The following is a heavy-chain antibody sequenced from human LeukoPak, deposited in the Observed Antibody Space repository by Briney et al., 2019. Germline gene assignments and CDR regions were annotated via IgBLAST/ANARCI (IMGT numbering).Heavy chain of an antibody. Sequence: GGSLRLSCAASGFTFSTYGMSWVRQAPGRGHEWVSAISGSGGDTYYADSVKGRFTISRDNSKTTLYLQMNSLRAEDTAVYYCAKKTYSDYYNYWGQATPVT. CDR1: GFTFSTYG. V-gene: IGHV3-23*01. J-gene: IGHJ4*02. D-gene: IGHD4-11*01. CDR2: ISGSGGDT. CDR3: AKKTYSDYYNY.